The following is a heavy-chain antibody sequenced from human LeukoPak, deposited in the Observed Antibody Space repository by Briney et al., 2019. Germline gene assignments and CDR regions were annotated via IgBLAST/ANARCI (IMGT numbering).Heavy chain of an antibody. J-gene: IGHJ3*02. Sequence: SETLSLTCTVSGGSISSYYWSWIRQPPGKGLEWIGYIYYSGSTNYNPSLKSRVTISVDTSKNQFSLKLSSVTAADTAVYCCAREGPTGTTAAAFDIWGQGTMVTVSS. V-gene: IGHV4-59*12. CDR2: IYYSGST. CDR1: GGSISSYY. D-gene: IGHD1-1*01. CDR3: AREGPTGTTAAAFDI.